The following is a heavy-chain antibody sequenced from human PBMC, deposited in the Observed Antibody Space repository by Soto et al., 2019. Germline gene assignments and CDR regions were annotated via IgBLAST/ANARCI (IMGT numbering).Heavy chain of an antibody. CDR1: GGSISSGGYY. CDR3: ARAYDSSGYGFDP. D-gene: IGHD3-22*01. J-gene: IGHJ5*02. Sequence: SETLSLTCTVSGGSISSGGYYWSWIRQHPGKGLEWIGCIYYSGSTYYNPSLKSRVTISVDTSKNQFSLKLSSVTAADTAVYYCARAYDSSGYGFDPWGQGTLVTVSS. CDR2: IYYSGST. V-gene: IGHV4-31*03.